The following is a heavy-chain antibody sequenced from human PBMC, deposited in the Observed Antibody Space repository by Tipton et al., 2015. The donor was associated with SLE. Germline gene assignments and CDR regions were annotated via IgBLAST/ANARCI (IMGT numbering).Heavy chain of an antibody. Sequence: TLSLTCTVSGGSISSYYWSWIRQPPGKGLEWIGYIYYSGSTNYNPSLKSRVTISVDTSKNQFSLKLSSVTAADTAVYYCARRRGSSSSGHYWGQGTLVTVSS. D-gene: IGHD6-6*01. J-gene: IGHJ4*02. CDR1: GGSISSYY. CDR3: ARRRGSSSSGHY. V-gene: IGHV4-59*08. CDR2: IYYSGST.